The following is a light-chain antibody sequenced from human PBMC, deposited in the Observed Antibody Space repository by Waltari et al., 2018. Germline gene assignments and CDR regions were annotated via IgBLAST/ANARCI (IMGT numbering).Light chain of an antibody. CDR2: SNN. Sequence: QSVLTQPPSASGTPGQMISISCSGSNSNIGTNTVNWYQQLPVTAPKLLIYSNNNRPSGVPDLFSGSKSGTSASLAISAIQSEAEAEYYCAAWDDSLNGPVFGAGTKLTVL. J-gene: IGLJ3*02. V-gene: IGLV1-44*01. CDR3: AAWDDSLNGPV. CDR1: NSNIGTNT.